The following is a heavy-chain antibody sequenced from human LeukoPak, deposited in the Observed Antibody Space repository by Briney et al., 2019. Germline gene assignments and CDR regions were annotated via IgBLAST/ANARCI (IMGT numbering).Heavy chain of an antibody. CDR2: INPSGGST. V-gene: IGHV1-46*01. Sequence: GASVKVSCKASGYTFTSYYMHWVRQAPGQGLEWMGIINPSGGSTSYAQKFQGRVTMTRDTSTSTVYMELSSLRSEDTAVYYCARDRVGATLKTLSFDYWGQGTLVTVSS. D-gene: IGHD1-26*01. CDR1: GYTFTSYY. J-gene: IGHJ4*02. CDR3: ARDRVGATLKTLSFDY.